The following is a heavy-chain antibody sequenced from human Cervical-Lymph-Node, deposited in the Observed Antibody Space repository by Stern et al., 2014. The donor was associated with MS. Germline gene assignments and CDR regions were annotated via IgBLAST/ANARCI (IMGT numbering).Heavy chain of an antibody. CDR1: GYTFRNYA. CDR2: INAANDNT. Sequence: QVQLMQSGAEVKKPGASVKVSCKASGYTFRNYAMHWVRQAPGQRLEWMGWINAANDNTKYSQKFQGRVTITRDTSASTAYMDLSSLRSEDTAVYYCARDGGYCSATNCYGPLDYWGQGTLVTVSS. V-gene: IGHV1-3*01. D-gene: IGHD2-2*01. CDR3: ARDGGYCSATNCYGPLDY. J-gene: IGHJ4*02.